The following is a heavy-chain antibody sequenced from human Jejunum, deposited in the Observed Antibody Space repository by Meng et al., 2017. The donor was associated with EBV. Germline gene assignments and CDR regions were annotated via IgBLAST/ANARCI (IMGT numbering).Heavy chain of an antibody. CDR2: IYYSGSA. Sequence: QLQLQESGSGLGKPSETLSLPCAVSGGSISSGGYSWHWIRQPPGKGLQWIGYIYYSGSAFYNPSLKSRVTLSVDRSKNQFSLNLSSVTAADTAVYYCARGAYFDYWGQGTLVTVSS. J-gene: IGHJ4*02. CDR1: GGSISSGGYS. V-gene: IGHV4-30-2*01. CDR3: ARGAYFDY.